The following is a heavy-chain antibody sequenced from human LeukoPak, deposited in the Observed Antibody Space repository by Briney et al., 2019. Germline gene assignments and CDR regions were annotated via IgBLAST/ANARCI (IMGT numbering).Heavy chain of an antibody. J-gene: IGHJ6*02. CDR3: ARDGGSGTVTHRLSEYYGMDV. D-gene: IGHD4-17*01. V-gene: IGHV1-46*01. CDR1: GYTFTNFY. Sequence: ASVKVTCKTSGYTFTNFYMHWVREAPEHALEWMGIINPSGANTGYAQKFQGRVTMTRDTSTSTVYMELSSLRSQDTAVYYCARDGGSGTVTHRLSEYYGMDVWGQGTTVTVSS. CDR2: INPSGANT.